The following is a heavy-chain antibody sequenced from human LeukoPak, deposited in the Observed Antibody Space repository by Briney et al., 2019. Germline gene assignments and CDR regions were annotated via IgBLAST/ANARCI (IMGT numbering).Heavy chain of an antibody. Sequence: SETLSLTCTVSGGSISRYYWTWIRQSPGKGLEWIGEINHTGGTNYNPSLKSRVTISVDTSKNQFSLKVNSVTAADTAIYYCARRRAHYYDSSGYYYRPQKTFDIWGQGTMVTVSS. CDR1: GGSISRYY. CDR2: INHTGGT. D-gene: IGHD3-22*01. V-gene: IGHV4-34*01. J-gene: IGHJ3*02. CDR3: ARRRAHYYDSSGYYYRPQKTFDI.